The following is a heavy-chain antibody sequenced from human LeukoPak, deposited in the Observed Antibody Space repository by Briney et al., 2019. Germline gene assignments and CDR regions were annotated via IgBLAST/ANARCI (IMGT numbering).Heavy chain of an antibody. V-gene: IGHV3-30*18. CDR2: ISYDGSNK. J-gene: IGHJ4*02. D-gene: IGHD3-10*01. CDR3: AKPSYYGSGSYYLDY. CDR1: GFTFSSYG. Sequence: PGGSLRLSCAASGFTFSSYGMHWVRQAPGKGLEWVAVISYDGSNKYYADSVKGRFTISRDNSKNTLYLQMNSLRAEDTAVYYCAKPSYYGSGSYYLDYWGQGTLVTVSS.